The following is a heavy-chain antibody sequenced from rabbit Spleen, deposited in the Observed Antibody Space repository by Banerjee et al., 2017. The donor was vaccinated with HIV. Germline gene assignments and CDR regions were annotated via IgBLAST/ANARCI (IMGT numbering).Heavy chain of an antibody. CDR1: GFDFSTYG. J-gene: IGHJ4*01. CDR3: VRDRGVDYTYGYSGNTYASPFNL. V-gene: IGHV1S47*01. D-gene: IGHD6-1*01. CDR2: IDPIFGTT. Sequence: QEQLVESAGGLVQPGGSLKLSCKASGFDFSTYGVSWVRQGPGKGMEWIGYIDPIFGTTNYATWVNGRFSISRENTQNTLYLQLNSLTAADTASYFCVRDRGVDYTYGYSGNTYASPFNLWGPGTLVTVS.